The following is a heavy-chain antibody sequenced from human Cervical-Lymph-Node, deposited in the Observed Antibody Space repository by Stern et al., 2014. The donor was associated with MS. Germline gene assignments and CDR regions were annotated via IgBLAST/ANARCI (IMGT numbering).Heavy chain of an antibody. Sequence: QVQLQESGPGLVKPSQTLSLTCTVSGGSISSGRYYWSWIRQPAGKGLEWIGRIYSTGITNYNPPINRRFPISKDASKTQFPLSRASGTAADTAVYYCARPRVIISAMVIENGMDVWGQGTTVTVSS. V-gene: IGHV4-61*02. CDR3: ARPRVIISAMVIENGMDV. D-gene: IGHD3-3*02. CDR2: IYSTGIT. CDR1: GGSISSGRYY. J-gene: IGHJ6*02.